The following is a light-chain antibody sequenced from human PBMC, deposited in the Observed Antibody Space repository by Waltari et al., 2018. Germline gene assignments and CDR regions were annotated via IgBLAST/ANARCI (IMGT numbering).Light chain of an antibody. CDR1: QSVSNNY. V-gene: IGKV3-20*01. Sequence: EIVLTQSPGTLSLSPGARATLSCRASQSVSNNYLAWYQQKPGQAPGLLIDGAASMATGIPDRFSGSGSGTDFTLTISRLEPEDFAVYYCQQYGNSPWTFGQGTKVEIK. CDR3: QQYGNSPWT. J-gene: IGKJ1*01. CDR2: GAA.